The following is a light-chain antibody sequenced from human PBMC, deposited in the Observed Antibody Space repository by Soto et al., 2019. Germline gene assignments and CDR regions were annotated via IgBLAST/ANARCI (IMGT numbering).Light chain of an antibody. CDR1: QSISSY. CDR3: QQYYSYSWT. Sequence: QMTQSPSSVSASVGDRVTITCRASQSISSYLAWYQQKPGKAPKLLIYAASTLQSGVPSRFSGSGSGTDFTLTINCLQSEDFATYYCQQYYSYSWTFGQGTKVDIK. J-gene: IGKJ1*01. V-gene: IGKV1-8*01. CDR2: AAS.